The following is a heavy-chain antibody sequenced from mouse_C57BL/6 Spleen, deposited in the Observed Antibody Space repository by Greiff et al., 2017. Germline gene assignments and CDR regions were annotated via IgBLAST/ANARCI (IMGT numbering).Heavy chain of an antibody. V-gene: IGHV1-55*01. CDR1: GYTFTSSW. D-gene: IGHD2-4*01. J-gene: IGHJ4*01. CDR2: IYPGSGST. CDR3: ARSDYDGYAMDY. Sequence: QVQLQQPGAELVKPGASVKMSCKASGYTFTSSWITWVKQRPGQGLEWIGDIYPGSGSTNYNEKFKSKATLTVDTSSRAAYMQLSSLTSEDSAVYYCARSDYDGYAMDYWGQGTSVTVSS.